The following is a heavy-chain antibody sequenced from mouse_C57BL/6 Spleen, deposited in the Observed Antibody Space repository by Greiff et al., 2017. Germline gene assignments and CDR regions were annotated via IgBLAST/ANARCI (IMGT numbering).Heavy chain of an antibody. CDR3: ASDHYAMDY. CDR2: IDPNSGGT. J-gene: IGHJ4*01. V-gene: IGHV1-72*01. Sequence: QVQLQQPGPELVKPGASVKLSCKASGYTFTSYWMHWVKQRPGRGLEWIGRIDPNSGGTKYNEKFKSKATLTVDKPASTAYMRLSSLTSEDSAVYYCASDHYAMDYWGQGTSVTVSS. CDR1: GYTFTSYW.